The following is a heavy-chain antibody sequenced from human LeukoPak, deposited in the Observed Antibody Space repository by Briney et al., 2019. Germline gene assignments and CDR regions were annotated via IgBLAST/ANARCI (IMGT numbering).Heavy chain of an antibody. V-gene: IGHV3-21*01. CDR2: ISSSSSYI. J-gene: IGHJ5*02. CDR1: GFTFSSYS. CDR3: ARDPVGGKREDWFDP. Sequence: PGGSLRLSCAASGFTFSSYSMNWVRQAPGKGLEWVSSISSSSSYIYYADSVKGRFTISRDNAKNSLYLQMNSLRAEDTAVYYRARDPVGGKREDWFDPWGQGTLVTVSS. D-gene: IGHD6-19*01.